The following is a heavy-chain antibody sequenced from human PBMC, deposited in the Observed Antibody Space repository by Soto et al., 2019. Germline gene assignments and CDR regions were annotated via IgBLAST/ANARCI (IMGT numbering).Heavy chain of an antibody. CDR3: ARGNDILTGYYHYYYYGMDV. V-gene: IGHV1-3*01. Sequence: RASVKVSCKASGYTFTSYAMHWVRQAPGQRLEWMGWINAGNGNTKYSQKFQGRVTITRDTSASTAYMELSSLRSEDTAVYYCARGNDILTGYYHYYYYGMDVWGQGTTVTVSS. D-gene: IGHD3-9*01. J-gene: IGHJ6*02. CDR1: GYTFTSYA. CDR2: INAGNGNT.